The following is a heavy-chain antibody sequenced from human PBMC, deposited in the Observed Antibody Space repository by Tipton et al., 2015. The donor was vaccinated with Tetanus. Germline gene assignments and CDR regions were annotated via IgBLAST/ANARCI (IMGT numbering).Heavy chain of an antibody. CDR1: GASISSGGYF. V-gene: IGHV4-31*03. J-gene: IGHJ4*02. CDR2: IYYSGST. D-gene: IGHD1-7*01. Sequence: TLSLTCSVSGASISSGGYFWNWIRHRPGKGLEWIGYIYYSGSTFYNPSLKSRVNISVDTSKNQFSPRLTSVTAADTAVYYCARANYDSSKKGPFDSWGQGSLVIVSS. CDR3: ARANYDSSKKGPFDS.